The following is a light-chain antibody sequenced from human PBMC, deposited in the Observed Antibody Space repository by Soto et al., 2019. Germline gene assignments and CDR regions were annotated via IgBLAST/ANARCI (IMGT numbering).Light chain of an antibody. CDR2: GAS. J-gene: IGKJ2*01. V-gene: IGKV3-20*01. CDR3: QQYGSSSYT. CDR1: QSVGSNY. Sequence: DIVLTQSPDTLSLSPGERATLSCRASQSVGSNYLAWYQQKPGQAPRLLIYGASTRATGIPDRFSGSGSGTDFTLTISRLEPKDFAVYYCQQYGSSSYTFGQGTRLEIK.